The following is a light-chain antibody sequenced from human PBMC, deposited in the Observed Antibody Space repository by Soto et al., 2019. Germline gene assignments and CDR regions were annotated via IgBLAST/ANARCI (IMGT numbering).Light chain of an antibody. Sequence: QSVLTQPPSASGSPGQSVTISCTGTSSDVGGYNYVSWYQQHPGKAPKLMIYEVSKRPSGVPDRFSGSKSGNTASLTVSGLQAEDEADYYCSSYAGSKNHVVFGGGTKL. CDR2: EVS. J-gene: IGLJ2*01. CDR1: SSDVGGYNY. V-gene: IGLV2-8*01. CDR3: SSYAGSKNHVV.